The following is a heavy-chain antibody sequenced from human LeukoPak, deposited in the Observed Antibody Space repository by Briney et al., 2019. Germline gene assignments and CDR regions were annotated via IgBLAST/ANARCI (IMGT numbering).Heavy chain of an antibody. Sequence: GGSLRLSCAASGFTFSNYWMHWVRQAPGKGLVWVSRINSDGSSTTYADSVKGRFTISRDNGQNTLYLQMDSLRGADTAVYYCAREGRGYSYAFEYWGQGTLVTVSS. CDR2: INSDGSST. J-gene: IGHJ4*02. CDR3: AREGRGYSYAFEY. CDR1: GFTFSNYW. D-gene: IGHD5-18*01. V-gene: IGHV3-74*01.